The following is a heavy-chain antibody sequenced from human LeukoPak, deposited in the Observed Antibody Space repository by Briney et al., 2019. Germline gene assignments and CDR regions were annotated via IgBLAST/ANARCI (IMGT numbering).Heavy chain of an antibody. D-gene: IGHD3-9*01. CDR2: ISAYNGNT. CDR1: GYTYTSYG. J-gene: IGHJ4*02. V-gene: IGHV1-18*01. CDR3: AREGVDILTGYYPPFDY. Sequence: ASVKVSCKASGYTYTSYGISSVRQAPGQGLEWMGWISAYNGNTNYAQKLQGRVTMTTDTSTSTAYMELRSLRPDDAAVYYCAREGVDILTGYYPPFDYWRQGTLVTVSS.